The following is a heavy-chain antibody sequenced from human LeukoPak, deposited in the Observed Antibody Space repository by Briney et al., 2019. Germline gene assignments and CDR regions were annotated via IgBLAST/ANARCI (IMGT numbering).Heavy chain of an antibody. CDR2: IYYTGST. CDR3: ARHQRVMIVVVTDAFDI. V-gene: IGHV4-39*01. Sequence: PSETLSLTCPVSGGSVSSSRYYWGWIRQPPGKGLEWIGSIYYTGSTYYKPSLKSRVTISVDASKNQISLKLSSVTAADTAVYYCARHQRVMIVVVTDAFDIWGQGTMVTVSS. CDR1: GGSVSSSRYY. D-gene: IGHD3-22*01. J-gene: IGHJ3*02.